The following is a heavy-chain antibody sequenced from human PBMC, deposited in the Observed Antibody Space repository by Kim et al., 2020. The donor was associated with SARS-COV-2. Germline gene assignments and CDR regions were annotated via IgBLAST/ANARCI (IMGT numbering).Heavy chain of an antibody. CDR3: AATIFGVVTPRPFLFDP. D-gene: IGHD3-3*01. CDR2: IYYSGST. Sequence: SETLSLTCTVSGGSISSGGYYWSWIRQHPGKGLEWIGYIYYSGSTYYNPSLKSRVTISVDTSKNQFSLKLSSVTAADTAVYYCAATIFGVVTPRPFLFDPWGQGTLVTVSS. CDR1: GGSISSGGYY. J-gene: IGHJ5*02. V-gene: IGHV4-31*03.